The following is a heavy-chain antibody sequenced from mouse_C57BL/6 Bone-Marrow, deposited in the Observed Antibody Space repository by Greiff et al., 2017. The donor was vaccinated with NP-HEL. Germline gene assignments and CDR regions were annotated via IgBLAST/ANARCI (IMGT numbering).Heavy chain of an antibody. Sequence: VQLQQSGPELVKPGASVKISCKASGYSFTDYNMNWVKQSTGKSLEWIGVINPNYGTTSYNQKFKGKATLTVDQSSSTAYMQLNSLTSEDSAVYYCARSDSSGYVTGFDYWGQGTTLTVSS. V-gene: IGHV1-39*01. CDR1: GYSFTDYN. J-gene: IGHJ2*01. CDR3: ARSDSSGYVTGFDY. D-gene: IGHD3-2*02. CDR2: INPNYGTT.